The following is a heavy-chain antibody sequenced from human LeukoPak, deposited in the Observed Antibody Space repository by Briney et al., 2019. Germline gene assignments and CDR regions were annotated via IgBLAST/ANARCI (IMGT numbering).Heavy chain of an antibody. J-gene: IGHJ4*02. D-gene: IGHD5-18*01. CDR2: ISYAGNNQ. CDR1: GFTFSSYG. V-gene: IGHV3-30*18. CDR3: AKDRLAQSGNSYGYDYFDY. Sequence: PGGSLRLSCAASGFTFSSYGMHWVRQAPGKGLEWVAAISYAGNNQFYEDSVKGRFTISRDNSKHTLYLQMNSPQPEDTAVYFCAKDRLAQSGNSYGYDYFDYWGQGTLVTVSS.